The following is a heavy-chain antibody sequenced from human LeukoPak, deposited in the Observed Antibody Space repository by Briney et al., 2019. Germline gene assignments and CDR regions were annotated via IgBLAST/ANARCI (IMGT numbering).Heavy chain of an antibody. CDR2: IYSGGNT. Sequence: GGSLRLSCAASGFTVSINYMSWVRQAPGKGLEWVSVIYSGGNTYYADSVKGRFTISRDNSKNTLYLQMNSLRAEDTAVYYCARDRGQWLPLGGMDVWGQGTTVTVSS. V-gene: IGHV3-53*01. CDR3: ARDRGQWLPLGGMDV. D-gene: IGHD6-19*01. J-gene: IGHJ6*02. CDR1: GFTVSINY.